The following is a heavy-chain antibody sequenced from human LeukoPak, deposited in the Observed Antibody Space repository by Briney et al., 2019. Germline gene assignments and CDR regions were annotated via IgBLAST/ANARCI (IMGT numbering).Heavy chain of an antibody. V-gene: IGHV1-18*01. CDR2: ISAYNGNT. D-gene: IGHD3-10*01. Sequence: GASVKVSCEASGYTFTSYGISWVRQAPGQGLEWMGWISAYNGNTNYAQKLQGRVTMTTDTSTSTAYMELRSLRSDDTAVYYCARVRYGSGSYYLDPWGQGTLVTVSS. CDR3: ARVRYGSGSYYLDP. CDR1: GYTFTSYG. J-gene: IGHJ5*02.